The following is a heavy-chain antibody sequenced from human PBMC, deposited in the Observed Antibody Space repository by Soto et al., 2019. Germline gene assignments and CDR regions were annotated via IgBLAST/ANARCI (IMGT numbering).Heavy chain of an antibody. D-gene: IGHD3-10*01. CDR3: ARGPSGDKVDY. CDR2: IYNSVNT. CDR1: GDSISNGYYT. J-gene: IGHJ4*02. V-gene: IGHV4-30-4*01. Sequence: QVQLQESGPGLVEPSQTLSLTCTVSGDSISNGYYTWSWIRQPPGKDLEWTGHIYNSVNTYSNPSLKTRVTISADTSKNQFSLKLSSVTAAHTAVYYCARGPSGDKVDYWGQGTLVTVSS.